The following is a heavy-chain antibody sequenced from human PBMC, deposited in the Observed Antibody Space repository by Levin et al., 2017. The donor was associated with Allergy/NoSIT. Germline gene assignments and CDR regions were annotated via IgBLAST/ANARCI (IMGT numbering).Heavy chain of an antibody. V-gene: IGHV2-5*02. D-gene: IGHD2-15*01. J-gene: IGHJ3*02. Sequence: SGPTLVKPTQTLTLTCTFSGFSLSTSGVGVGWIRQPPGKALEWLALIYWDDDKRYSPSLESRLTITKDTSQNQLVLIMTNIDPVDTATYYCEHMSGGAFSTLLDIWGQGTMVTVSS. CDR2: IYWDDDK. CDR1: GFSLSTSGVG. CDR3: EHMSGGAFSTLLDI.